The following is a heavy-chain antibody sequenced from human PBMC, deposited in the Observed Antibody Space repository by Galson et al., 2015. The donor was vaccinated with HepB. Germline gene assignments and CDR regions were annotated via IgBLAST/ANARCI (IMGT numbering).Heavy chain of an antibody. J-gene: IGHJ3*02. V-gene: IGHV3-73*01. CDR1: GFTFSNAW. CDR2: IRSKANSYAT. Sequence: PRLSCAASGFTFSNAWMNWVRQASGKGLEWVGRIRSKANSYATAYAASVKGRFTISRDDSKNTAYLQMNSLKTEDTAVYYCTRLSQVRRAFDIWGQGTMVTVSS. CDR3: TRLSQVRRAFDI. D-gene: IGHD3-16*02.